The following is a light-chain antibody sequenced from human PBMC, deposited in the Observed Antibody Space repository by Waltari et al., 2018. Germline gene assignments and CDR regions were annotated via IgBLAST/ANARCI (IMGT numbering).Light chain of an antibody. Sequence: QSALTHPAPVSGSPGQSIIIPCTRPRSHAGDYNTVSWYQQHPGKAPKLMIYEVTNRPSGVSNRFSGSKSGNTASLTISGLQAEDEADYYCSSYTSTSTVLFGGGTKLTVL. J-gene: IGLJ2*01. V-gene: IGLV2-14*01. CDR1: RSHAGDYNT. CDR3: SSYTSTSTVL. CDR2: EVT.